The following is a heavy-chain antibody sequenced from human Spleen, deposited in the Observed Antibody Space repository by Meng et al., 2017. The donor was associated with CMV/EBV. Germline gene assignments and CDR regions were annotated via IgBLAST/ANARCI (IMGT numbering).Heavy chain of an antibody. V-gene: IGHV1-69*05. CDR2: IIPIFGTA. Sequence: SVKVSCKASGGTFSRYAITWVRQAPGQGFEWMGGIIPIFGTANYAQKLQGRVTITTDESTSTAYMELSSLRSEDTAVYYCARGLRLGELSSKNFFDYWGEGTLVTVSS. J-gene: IGHJ4*02. CDR3: ARGLRLGELSSKNFFDY. CDR1: GGTFSRYA. D-gene: IGHD3-16*02.